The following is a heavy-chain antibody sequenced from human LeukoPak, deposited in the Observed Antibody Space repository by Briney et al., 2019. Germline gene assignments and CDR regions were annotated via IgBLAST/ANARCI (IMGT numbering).Heavy chain of an antibody. CDR3: ARDGTPEYDHIWGRPQLY. CDR1: GYTFTGYY. V-gene: IGHV1-46*01. D-gene: IGHD3-16*01. CDR2: INPSGGST. Sequence: GASVKVSRKASGYTFTGYYMHWVRQAPGQGLEWMGIINPSGGSTRYAQKFQGRVTMTRDTSTSTVYMELKSLRSEDTAIYYCARDGTPEYDHIWGRPQLYWGQGTLVIVSS. J-gene: IGHJ4*02.